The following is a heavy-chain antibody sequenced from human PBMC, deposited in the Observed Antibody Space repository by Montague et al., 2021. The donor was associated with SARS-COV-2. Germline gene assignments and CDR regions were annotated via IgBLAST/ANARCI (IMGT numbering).Heavy chain of an antibody. D-gene: IGHD3-22*01. CDR1: GGSISSYY. J-gene: IGHJ5*02. Sequence: SETLSLTCTVSGGSISSYYWSWIRQPPGKGLERIGYIYYSGSTNYNPSLKSRVTISVDTSKNQFSLKLSSVTAADTAVYYCARGPRITMIVVVITDIWFDPWGQGTLVTVSS. CDR3: ARGPRITMIVVVITDIWFDP. CDR2: IYYSGST. V-gene: IGHV4-59*01.